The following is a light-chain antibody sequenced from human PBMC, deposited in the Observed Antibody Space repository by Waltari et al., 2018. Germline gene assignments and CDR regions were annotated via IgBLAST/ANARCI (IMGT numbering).Light chain of an antibody. V-gene: IGKV3-15*01. CDR2: GAS. J-gene: IGKJ4*01. CDR3: QHYNNRPLT. Sequence: EIVMTQAPVTLSVSPGERATLFCRASQSVSSNLAWYQQKPGRGPRLLIYGASIRATGIPARFTGSGSGTEFTLTISRLKSEDFAVYFCQHYNNRPLTFGGGTKVEI. CDR1: QSVSSN.